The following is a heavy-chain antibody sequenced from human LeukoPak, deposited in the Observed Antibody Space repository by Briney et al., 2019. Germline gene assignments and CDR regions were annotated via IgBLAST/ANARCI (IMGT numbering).Heavy chain of an antibody. V-gene: IGHV4-4*07. CDR3: ARVIAVAGTYYFDY. D-gene: IGHD6-19*01. CDR2: IYTSGST. CDR1: GGSISSYY. Sequence: SESLSLTCTVSGGSISSYYWSWIRRPAGKGLEWIGRIYTSGSTNYNPSLKSRVTMSVDTSKNQFSLKLSSVTAADTAVYYCARVIAVAGTYYFDYWGQGTLVTVSS. J-gene: IGHJ4*02.